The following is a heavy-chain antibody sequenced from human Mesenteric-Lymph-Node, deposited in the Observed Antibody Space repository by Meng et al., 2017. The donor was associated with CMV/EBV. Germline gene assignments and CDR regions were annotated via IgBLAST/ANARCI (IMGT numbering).Heavy chain of an antibody. V-gene: IGHV1-69*08. CDR2: IIPIFDKT. D-gene: IGHD6-13*01. Sequence: SVKVSCKAPGGTFRIDTITWVRQAPGQGLEWMGRIIPIFDKTNYAQRFQGRLTITADTSTTTAYMELTSLRSEDTAVYYCARGGLGAAGGVTYWGQGTLVTVSS. CDR1: GGTFRIDT. CDR3: ARGGLGAAGGVTY. J-gene: IGHJ4*02.